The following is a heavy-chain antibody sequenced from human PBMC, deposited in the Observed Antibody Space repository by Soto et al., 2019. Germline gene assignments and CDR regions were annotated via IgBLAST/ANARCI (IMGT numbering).Heavy chain of an antibody. CDR1: GGTFSSYA. CDR2: IIPIFGTA. Sequence: ASVKVSCKASGGTFSSYAISWVRQAPGQGLEWMGGIIPIFGTANYAQKFQGRVTITADKSTSTAYMELSSLRSEDTAVYYCARDPVYHRGYDSAPPEYRSYWGQGTLVTVSS. V-gene: IGHV1-69*06. CDR3: ARDPVYHRGYDSAPPEYRSY. D-gene: IGHD5-12*01. J-gene: IGHJ4*02.